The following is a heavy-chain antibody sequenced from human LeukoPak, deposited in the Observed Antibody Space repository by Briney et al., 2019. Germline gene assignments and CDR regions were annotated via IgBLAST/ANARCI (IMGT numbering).Heavy chain of an antibody. CDR3: AREVGDGSGSGDAFDI. V-gene: IGHV4-34*01. CDR2: INHSGST. J-gene: IGHJ3*02. CDR1: GGSFSGYY. D-gene: IGHD3-10*01. Sequence: SETLSLTCAVYGGSFSGYYWSWIRQPPGKGLEWIGEINHSGSTNYNPSLKSRVTISVDTSKNQFSLKLSSVTAADTAVYYCAREVGDGSGSGDAFDIWGQGTMVTVSS.